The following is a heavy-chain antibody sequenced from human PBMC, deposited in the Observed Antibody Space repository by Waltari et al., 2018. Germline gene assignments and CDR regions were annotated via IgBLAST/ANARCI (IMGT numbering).Heavy chain of an antibody. CDR2: FYPVDSDS. D-gene: IGHD6-6*01. V-gene: IGHV5-51*01. Sequence: EVQLVQSGAEVKKPGESLKISCKVSGYSFTNYWIGWVRQMPGKGLEWMGIFYPVDSDSRSSPSFQGQVTFSADKSIITAFLHWSSLKASDTAMYYCARLGSSGDFWGQGTLVTVSS. CDR1: GYSFTNYW. CDR3: ARLGSSGDF. J-gene: IGHJ4*02.